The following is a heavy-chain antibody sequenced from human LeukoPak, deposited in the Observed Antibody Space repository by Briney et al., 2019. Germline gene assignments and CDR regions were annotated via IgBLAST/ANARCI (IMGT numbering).Heavy chain of an antibody. CDR2: INHSGST. D-gene: IGHD6-19*01. J-gene: IGHJ4*02. CDR1: GGSISSYY. Sequence: PSETLSLTCTVSGGSISSYYWGWLRQPPGKGLEWIGEINHSGSTNYNPSLKSRVTISVDTSKNQFSLKLSSVTAADTAVYYCARLYSSGWYLLDYWGQGTLVTVSS. V-gene: IGHV4-34*01. CDR3: ARLYSSGWYLLDY.